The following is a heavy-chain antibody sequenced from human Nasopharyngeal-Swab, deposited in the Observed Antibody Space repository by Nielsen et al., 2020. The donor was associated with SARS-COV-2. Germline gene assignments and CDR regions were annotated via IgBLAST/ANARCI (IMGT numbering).Heavy chain of an antibody. V-gene: IGHV5-10-1*01. J-gene: IGHJ4*02. D-gene: IGHD3-16*01. CDR2: IDPDDSYT. Sequence: GESLKISCEASAYTFTRYWISWVRQMPGKGLEWMGRIDPDDSYTNYSPSFQGRVSISVDKSISTAYLQWSSLQASDTAMYYCATQADSLYSDSPPPDFWGQGTLVTVSS. CDR3: ATQADSLYSDSPPPDF. CDR1: AYTFTRYW.